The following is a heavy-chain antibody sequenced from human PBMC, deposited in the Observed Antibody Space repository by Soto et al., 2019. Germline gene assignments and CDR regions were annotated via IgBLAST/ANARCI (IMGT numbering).Heavy chain of an antibody. Sequence: PSETLALTCAVYGGSFSGYYWSWIRQPPGKGLEWIGEINHSGSTNYTPSLKSRVTISVDTSKNQFSLKLSSVTAADTAVYYCARVRDSSGWYEVGWFYPWGQGTLVIVSS. CDR3: ARVRDSSGWYEVGWFYP. J-gene: IGHJ5*02. V-gene: IGHV4-34*01. CDR1: GGSFSGYY. CDR2: INHSGST. D-gene: IGHD6-19*01.